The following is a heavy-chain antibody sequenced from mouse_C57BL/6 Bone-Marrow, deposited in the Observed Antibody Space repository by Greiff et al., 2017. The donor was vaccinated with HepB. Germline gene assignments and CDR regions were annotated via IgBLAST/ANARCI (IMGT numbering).Heavy chain of an antibody. V-gene: IGHV5-4*01. CDR3: ARDGAY. Sequence: EVKLVESGGGLVKPGGSLKLSCAASGFTFSSYAMSWVRQTPEKRLEWVATISDGGSYTYYPDNVKGRFTISRDNAKNNLYLQMSRLKSEDTAMYYCARDGAYWGQGTLVTVSA. CDR1: GFTFSSYA. CDR2: ISDGGSYT. J-gene: IGHJ3*01.